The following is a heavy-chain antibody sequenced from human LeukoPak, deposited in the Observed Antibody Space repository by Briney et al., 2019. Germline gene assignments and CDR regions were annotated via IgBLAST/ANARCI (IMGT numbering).Heavy chain of an antibody. CDR3: ARDSFSGTTPYYFDY. V-gene: IGHV3-30*02. D-gene: IGHD1-1*01. CDR1: GSTFSTYG. J-gene: IGHJ4*02. Sequence: GGSLRLSCAASGSTFSTYGMHWVRQAPGKGLEWVAFIRYDGSNKYYADSVKGRFTISRDNSKNTLYLQMNSLRAEDTAVYYCARDSFSGTTPYYFDYWGQGTLVTVSS. CDR2: IRYDGSNK.